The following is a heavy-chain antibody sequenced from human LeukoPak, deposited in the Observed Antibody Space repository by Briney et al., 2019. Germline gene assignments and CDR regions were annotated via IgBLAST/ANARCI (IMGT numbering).Heavy chain of an antibody. Sequence: GASVTVSFKVSGYTLTEFSMHWVRQAPGKGLEWLGRFAPEDAETIYAQNFQGRVTMTEDTSTDTAYMELSSLRSEDTAVYYCATEDYGEIHLDYWGQGTLVTVSS. CDR1: GYTLTEFS. D-gene: IGHD4-17*01. CDR3: ATEDYGEIHLDY. V-gene: IGHV1-24*01. CDR2: FAPEDAET. J-gene: IGHJ4*02.